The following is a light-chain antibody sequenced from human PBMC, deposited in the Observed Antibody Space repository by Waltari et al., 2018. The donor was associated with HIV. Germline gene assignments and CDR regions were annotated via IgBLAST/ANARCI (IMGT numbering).Light chain of an antibody. CDR2: EAS. V-gene: IGKV3-11*01. J-gene: IGKJ2*01. CDR3: QQRSNWPPGGAYT. CDR1: QSVRSY. Sequence: EIVLTQSPATLSLSPGDRATLSCRASQSVRSYLAWYQQKPGQAPRLLIYEASDRATGTPARFSGSGSGTDFTLTISSLEPEDFAVYYCQQRSNWPPGGAYTFGQGTKLEIK.